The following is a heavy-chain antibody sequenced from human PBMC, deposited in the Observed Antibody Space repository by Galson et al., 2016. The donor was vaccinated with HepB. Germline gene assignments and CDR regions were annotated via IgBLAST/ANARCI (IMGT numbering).Heavy chain of an antibody. V-gene: IGHV4-30-2*01. CDR3: ARVVVVATFRWGKKKEEYYFDY. CDR1: GGSISSDDNS. Sequence: TLSLTCAVSGGSISSDDNSWSWIRQPPGKGLEWIGYIHHSGRTYYNPSLKSRVTISVDRSKNQFSLNLSSVTAADTAVYYCARVVVVATFRWGKKKEEYYFDYWGQGTLVTVSS. J-gene: IGHJ4*02. D-gene: IGHD2-15*01. CDR2: IHHSGRT.